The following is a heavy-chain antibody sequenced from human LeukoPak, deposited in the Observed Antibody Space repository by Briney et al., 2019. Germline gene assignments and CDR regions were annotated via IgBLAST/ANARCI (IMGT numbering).Heavy chain of an antibody. CDR3: ARRREDNWNPTFFDFDY. CDR2: IYYSGST. V-gene: IGHV4-30-4*08. D-gene: IGHD1-20*01. CDR1: GGSISSGDYY. J-gene: IGHJ4*02. Sequence: SETLSLTCTVSGGSISSGDYYWSWIRQPPGKGLEWIGYIYYSGSTYYNPSLKSRVTISVDTSKNQFSLKLSSVTAADTAVYYCARRREDNWNPTFFDFDYWGQGTLVTVSS.